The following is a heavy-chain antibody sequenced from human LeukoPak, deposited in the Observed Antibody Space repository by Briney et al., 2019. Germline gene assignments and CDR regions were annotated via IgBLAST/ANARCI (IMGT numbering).Heavy chain of an antibody. CDR3: ARGGYCTRTTCYGNAFDI. V-gene: IGHV3-48*04. J-gene: IGHJ3*02. CDR1: GFTFNTYA. D-gene: IGHD2-2*01. Sequence: GGSLRLSCAASGFTFNTYAMHWVRQAPGKGLEWVSYITNSGSTIYYADSVKGRFTISRDNANNSLYLQMNSLRAEDTAVYYCARGGYCTRTTCYGNAFDIWGQGTVVTVSS. CDR2: ITNSGSTI.